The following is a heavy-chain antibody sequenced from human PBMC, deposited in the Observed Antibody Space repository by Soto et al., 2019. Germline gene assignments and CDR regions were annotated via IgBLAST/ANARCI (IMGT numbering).Heavy chain of an antibody. CDR2: IGGSGGST. CDR3: TKAFGDYPYWHFDL. Sequence: EVQLLESGGDLVQPGGSLRLSCAASGFTFSSYAMTWVRQAPGKGLEWVSSIGGSGGSTYFEDSVKGRFTISRDNSKNTLYLQLTSLRAEDTAVYYCTKAFGDYPYWHFDLWGRGTLVTVSS. D-gene: IGHD4-17*01. CDR1: GFTFSSYA. V-gene: IGHV3-23*01. J-gene: IGHJ2*01.